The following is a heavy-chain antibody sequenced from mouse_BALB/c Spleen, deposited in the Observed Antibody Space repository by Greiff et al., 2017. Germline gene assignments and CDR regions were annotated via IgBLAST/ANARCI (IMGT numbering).Heavy chain of an antibody. J-gene: IGHJ1*01. D-gene: IGHD1-1*01. CDR2: ISSGGST. V-gene: IGHV5-6-5*01. Sequence: EVMLVESGGGLVKPGGSLKLSCVASGFTFSSFAMSWVRQTPEKRLEWVASISSGGSTYYPDSVKGRFAISKDNARNNLYLQMSSLRSEDTAMCYCEDYDGSRFDFWGEGTTVTVSS. CDR1: GFTFSSFA. CDR3: EDYDGSRFDF.